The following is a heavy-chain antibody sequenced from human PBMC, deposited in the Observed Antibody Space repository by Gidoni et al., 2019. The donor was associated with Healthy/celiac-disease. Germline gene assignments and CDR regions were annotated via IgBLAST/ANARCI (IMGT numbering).Heavy chain of an antibody. V-gene: IGHV3-21*01. CDR3: ARDVPFDY. Sequence: EVQLVASGGGLVKPGGSLRLSCAASGFTFSSYSLNWVRQAPGKGLEWVSSISSSSSYIDYADSVKGRFTISRDNAKNSLYLKMNSLRAEDTAVYYCARDVPFDYWGQGTLVTVSS. D-gene: IGHD2-2*01. CDR1: GFTFSSYS. J-gene: IGHJ4*02. CDR2: ISSSSSYI.